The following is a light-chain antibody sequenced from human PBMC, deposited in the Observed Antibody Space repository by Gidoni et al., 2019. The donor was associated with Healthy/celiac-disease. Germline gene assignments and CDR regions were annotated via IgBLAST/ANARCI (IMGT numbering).Light chain of an antibody. CDR3: QQSYSTLT. CDR2: AAS. CDR1: QSISSY. V-gene: IGKV1-39*01. J-gene: IGKJ4*01. Sequence: DIQMTQSPSSLSASVGDRVTITCRASQSISSYLNWYQQKPGKAPKLLIYAASSLQSGVPSRFSGSGSGTDFTLTSSSLQPEDFATYYCQQSYSTLTFGGXTKVEIK.